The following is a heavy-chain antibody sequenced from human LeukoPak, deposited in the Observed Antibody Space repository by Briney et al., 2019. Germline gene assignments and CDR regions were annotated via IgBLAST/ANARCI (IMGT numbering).Heavy chain of an antibody. Sequence: PGGSLRLSCAASGFTFSSYSMNWARQAPGKGLEWVSSISSSSSYIYYADSVKGRFTISRDNAKNSLYLQMNSLRAEDTAVYYCARGASGSYYVDYWGQGILVTVSS. J-gene: IGHJ4*02. CDR1: GFTFSSYS. V-gene: IGHV3-21*01. D-gene: IGHD1-26*01. CDR2: ISSSSSYI. CDR3: ARGASGSYYVDY.